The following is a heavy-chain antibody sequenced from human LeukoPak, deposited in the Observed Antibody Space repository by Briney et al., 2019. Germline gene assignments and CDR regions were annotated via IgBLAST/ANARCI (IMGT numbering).Heavy chain of an antibody. CDR3: ARDPPGGIVVVPNWYFDL. CDR1: GGSISSYY. V-gene: IGHV4-59*01. J-gene: IGHJ2*01. Sequence: SETLSLTCTVSGGSISSYYWSWIRQPLGKGLEWIGYIYYSGSTNYNPSLKSRVTISVDTSKNQFSLKLSSVTAADTAVYYCARDPPGGIVVVPNWYFDLWGRGTLVTVSS. D-gene: IGHD2-2*01. CDR2: IYYSGST.